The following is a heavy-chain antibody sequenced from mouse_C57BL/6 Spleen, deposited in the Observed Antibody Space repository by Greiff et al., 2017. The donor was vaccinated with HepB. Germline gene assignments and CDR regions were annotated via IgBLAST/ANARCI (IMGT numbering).Heavy chain of an antibody. CDR3: ARGGEDDYDEDYYAMDY. D-gene: IGHD2-4*01. CDR1: GYTFTGYW. CDR2: ILPGSGST. V-gene: IGHV1-9*01. J-gene: IGHJ4*01. Sequence: QVQLQQSGAELMKPGASVKLSCKATGYTFTGYWIEWVKQRPGHGLEWIGEILPGSGSTNYNEKFKGKATFTADTSSNTAYMQLSSLTTEDSAIYYCARGGEDDYDEDYYAMDYWGQGTSVTVSS.